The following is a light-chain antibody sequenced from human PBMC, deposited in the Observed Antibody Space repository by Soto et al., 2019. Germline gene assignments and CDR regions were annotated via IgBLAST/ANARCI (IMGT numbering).Light chain of an antibody. V-gene: IGKV1-5*03. Sequence: DIQMTKSPSTLSASVGDRVSLTCRASQSISRQLAWYQQKPGKAPNLLIYQASNLETGVPSRFTGSGSGTEVTLTISSLQTDDLATDYFIQYQSYWTFGQGTKVEVK. J-gene: IGKJ1*01. CDR3: IQYQSYWT. CDR1: QSISRQ. CDR2: QAS.